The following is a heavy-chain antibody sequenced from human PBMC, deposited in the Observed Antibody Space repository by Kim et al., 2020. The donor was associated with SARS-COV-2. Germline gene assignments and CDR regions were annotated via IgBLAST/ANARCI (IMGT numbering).Heavy chain of an antibody. J-gene: IGHJ6*02. V-gene: IGHV3-21*01. Sequence: GGSLRLSCVASGFTFSSYSMNWVRQAPGKGLEWVSSISSSSSYIYYADSVKGRFTISRDNAKNSLYLQMNSLRAEDTAVYYCARANRIAVAGYYYYYGMDVWGQGTTVTVSS. D-gene: IGHD6-19*01. CDR1: GFTFSSYS. CDR3: ARANRIAVAGYYYYYGMDV. CDR2: ISSSSSYI.